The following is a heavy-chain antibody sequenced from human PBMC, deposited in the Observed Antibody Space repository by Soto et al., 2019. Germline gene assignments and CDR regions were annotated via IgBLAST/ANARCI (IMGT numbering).Heavy chain of an antibody. V-gene: IGHV4-31*03. J-gene: IGHJ4*02. CDR3: ARSFRTAYFDY. CDR1: GGSISSGGYY. CDR2: IYYSGTT. Sequence: SETLSLTCTVSGGSISSGGYYWSWIRQHPGKGLEWIGYIYYSGTTYYNPSLKSRVTISVDTSKNQFSLKLSSVTAADTAVYYCARSFRTAYFDYWGQGTLVIVSS. D-gene: IGHD4-17*01.